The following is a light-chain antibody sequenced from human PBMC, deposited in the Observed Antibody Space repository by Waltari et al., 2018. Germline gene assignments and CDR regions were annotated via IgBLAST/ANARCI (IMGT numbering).Light chain of an antibody. CDR2: WAS. J-gene: IGKJ4*01. V-gene: IGKV4-1*01. CDR1: QSVVYRSNNKNY. Sequence: DIVMTPAPASLAVSLGERATMHWTSSQSVVYRSNNKNYLAWYQQKPGQPPKLRIYWASTREAGVPDRFRGSASGTDFTLTISSRQAEDVAVYYCQQYYKTPLTFGGGTKVEIK. CDR3: QQYYKTPLT.